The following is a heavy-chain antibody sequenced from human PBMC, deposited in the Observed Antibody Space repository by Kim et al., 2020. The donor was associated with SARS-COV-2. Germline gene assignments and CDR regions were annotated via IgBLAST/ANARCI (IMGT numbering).Heavy chain of an antibody. J-gene: IGHJ6*03. CDR3: ARARGNYYYYMDV. V-gene: IGHV3-33*01. Sequence: YYADTGTGRFTNSRDNSKNTLYLQMNSLRAEDTAVYYCARARGNYYYYMDVWGKGTTVTVSS. D-gene: IGHD3-10*01.